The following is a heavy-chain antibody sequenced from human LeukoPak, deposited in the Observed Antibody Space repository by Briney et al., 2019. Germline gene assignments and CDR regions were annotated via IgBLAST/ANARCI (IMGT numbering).Heavy chain of an antibody. CDR3: PEIYCSSTSCYDY. V-gene: IGHV3-74*01. Sequence: GGSLRLSCTASVFTLSRYWKHWLRQAPGKGLVWVSRINSDRSSTSYADSVKGRFTISRDNSKNTLYLQMNSVRAEDTAVYYCPEIYCSSTSCYDYWGQGTLVTVSS. D-gene: IGHD2-2*01. J-gene: IGHJ4*02. CDR2: INSDRSST. CDR1: VFTLSRYW.